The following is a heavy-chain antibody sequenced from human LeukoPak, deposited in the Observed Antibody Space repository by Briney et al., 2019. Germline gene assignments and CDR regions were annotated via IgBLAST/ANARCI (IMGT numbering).Heavy chain of an antibody. D-gene: IGHD1-20*01. CDR1: GGPISSSSYY. CDR2: IYYSGST. CDR3: ARELTGSRAFDI. V-gene: IGHV4-39*07. Sequence: SETLSLTCTVSGGPISSSSYYWGWIRQPPGRGLEWIGAIYYSGSTYYNPSLKSRVTISVDTSKNQFSLKLSSVTAADTAVYYCARELTGSRAFDIWGQGTMVTVSS. J-gene: IGHJ3*02.